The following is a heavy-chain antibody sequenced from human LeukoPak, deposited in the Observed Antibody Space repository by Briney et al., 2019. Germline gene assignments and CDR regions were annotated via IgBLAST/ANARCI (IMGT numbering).Heavy chain of an antibody. D-gene: IGHD1-26*01. Sequence: GASLKISCKASGYSFSNYWINWVRQMPGRGLEWMGVIYPGDSDTRYSPSFQGQVTISADKSISTADLQWSSLKASDTAMYYCCTVGATLEDFWGQGTLVTVSS. CDR3: CTVGATLEDF. V-gene: IGHV5-51*01. CDR1: GYSFSNYW. J-gene: IGHJ4*02. CDR2: IYPGDSDT.